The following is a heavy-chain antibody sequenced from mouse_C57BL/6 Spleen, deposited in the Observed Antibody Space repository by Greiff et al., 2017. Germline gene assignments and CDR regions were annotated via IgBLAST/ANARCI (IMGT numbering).Heavy chain of an antibody. CDR3: ARRGTAQANLYYYAMDY. CDR1: GYTFTGYW. D-gene: IGHD3-2*02. V-gene: IGHV1-9*01. Sequence: VQLQESGAELMKPGASVKLSCKATGYTFTGYWIEWVKQRPGHGLEWIGEILPGSGSTNYNEKFKGKATFTADTSSNTAYMQLSSLTTEDSAIYYCARRGTAQANLYYYAMDYWGQGTSVTVSS. CDR2: ILPGSGST. J-gene: IGHJ4*01.